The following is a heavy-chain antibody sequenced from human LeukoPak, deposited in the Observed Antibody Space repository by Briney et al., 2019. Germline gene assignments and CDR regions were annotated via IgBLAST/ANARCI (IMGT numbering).Heavy chain of an antibody. V-gene: IGHV4-30-2*01. D-gene: IGHD5-24*01. J-gene: IGHJ3*02. CDR2: IYHSGST. CDR1: GGSISSGGYS. Sequence: ASETLSLTCAVSGGSISSGGYSWSWIRQPPGKGLEWIGYIYHSGSTYYNPSLKSRVTISVDRSKNQFSLKLSSVTAADTAVYYCARGVEMGIWGQGTMVTVSS. CDR3: ARGVEMGI.